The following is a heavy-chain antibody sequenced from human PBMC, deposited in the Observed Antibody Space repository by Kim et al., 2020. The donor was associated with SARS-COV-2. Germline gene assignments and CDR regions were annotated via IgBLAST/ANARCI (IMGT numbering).Heavy chain of an antibody. CDR1: GFIFSSYT. J-gene: IGHJ4*02. Sequence: GGSLRLSCAASGFIFSSYTMNWVRQAPGKGLEWVSSISYSSTYIHYADSAKGRFTISRDNAKNSLYLQMNSLRAEDTAIYYCARSRDYGGNSALGYWGQGTLVTVSS. V-gene: IGHV3-21*01. CDR3: ARSRDYGGNSALGY. D-gene: IGHD4-17*01. CDR2: ISYSSTYI.